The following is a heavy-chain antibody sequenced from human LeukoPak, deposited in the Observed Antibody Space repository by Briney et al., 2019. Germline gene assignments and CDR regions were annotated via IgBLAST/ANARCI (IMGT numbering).Heavy chain of an antibody. CDR1: GFSFDDYG. J-gene: IGHJ5*02. CDR3: ARGVLTYFDP. D-gene: IGHD3-9*01. Sequence: GGSLRLSCAASGFSFDDYGMTWVRQAPGKGLVSVSHINSEGSGTSYADSVKGRFTISRDIAKNTVYLEMNSLRAEDTAVYYCARGVLTYFDPWGQGTLVTVSS. CDR2: INSEGSGT. V-gene: IGHV3-74*01.